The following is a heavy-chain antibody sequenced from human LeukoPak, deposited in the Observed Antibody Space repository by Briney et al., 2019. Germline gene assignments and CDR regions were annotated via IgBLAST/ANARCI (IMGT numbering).Heavy chain of an antibody. CDR3: ARDRGGSSWFYF. D-gene: IGHD6-13*01. V-gene: IGHV1-69*06. Sequence: RASVKASCKASGGTFSGYAINWVRQAPGQGLEWMGVIIPAFGTTNFGPKFQDRVTFTADTSTNTTYMELNSLKSDDTAIYYCARDRGGSSWFYFWGQGTLITISS. CDR1: GGTFSGYA. CDR2: IIPAFGTT. J-gene: IGHJ4*02.